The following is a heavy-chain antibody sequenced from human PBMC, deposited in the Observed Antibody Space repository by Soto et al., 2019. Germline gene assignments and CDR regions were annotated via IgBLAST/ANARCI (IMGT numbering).Heavy chain of an antibody. J-gene: IGHJ3*02. D-gene: IGHD1-26*01. CDR2: INPNSGGT. CDR1: GYTFTGYY. CDR3: ARGVAPTVGAMGDAFDI. V-gene: IGHV1-2*04. Sequence: QVQLVQSGAEVKKPGSSMKVSCKASGYTFTGYYMHWVRQAPGQGLEWMGWINPNSGGTNYAQKLQGWVTMTRDPSISTAYMELSRLRSDDTAVYYCARGVAPTVGAMGDAFDIWGQGTMVTVSS.